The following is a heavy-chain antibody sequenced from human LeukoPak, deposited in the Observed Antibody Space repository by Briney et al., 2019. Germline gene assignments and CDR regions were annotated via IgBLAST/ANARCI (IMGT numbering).Heavy chain of an antibody. Sequence: GGSLRLSCAASGFTFSSYVMHWVRQAPGKGLEWVAIISYDGSNEYYADSVKGRFTISRDNAKNTLYLQMNSLRAEDTAVYYCAREHGSGYYFDYWGQGTLVTVSS. CDR1: GFTFSSYV. CDR2: ISYDGSNE. J-gene: IGHJ4*02. D-gene: IGHD3-10*01. V-gene: IGHV3-30*04. CDR3: AREHGSGYYFDY.